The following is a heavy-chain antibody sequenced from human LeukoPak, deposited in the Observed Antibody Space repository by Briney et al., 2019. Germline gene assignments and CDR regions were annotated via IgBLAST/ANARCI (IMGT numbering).Heavy chain of an antibody. CDR3: VRHGLGSSWFGFDY. D-gene: IGHD6-13*01. V-gene: IGHV5-51*01. J-gene: IGHJ4*02. Sequence: GESLKTSCKGSGYTFTTYWIAWVRQMPGKGLEWMGIIYPGDSDPRYSPSFQGQVTISADKSISTAYLQWSSLEASDSAMYYCVRHGLGSSWFGFDYWGQGTLVTVSS. CDR1: GYTFTTYW. CDR2: IYPGDSDP.